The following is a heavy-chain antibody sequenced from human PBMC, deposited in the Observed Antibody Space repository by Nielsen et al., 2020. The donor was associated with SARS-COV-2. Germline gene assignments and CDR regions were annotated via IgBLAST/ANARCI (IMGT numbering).Heavy chain of an antibody. Sequence: GESLKISCQASGYNFVSYWIGWVRQQPGQGLEWMGIIYPADSVTIYSPSFQGRVTISVDQSISTAYLQWSSLEASDTAIYYCARRYYFDTLLDPWGQGALVTVSS. CDR3: ARRYYFDTLLDP. D-gene: IGHD3-9*01. V-gene: IGHV5-51*01. CDR2: IYPADSVT. CDR1: GYNFVSYW. J-gene: IGHJ5*02.